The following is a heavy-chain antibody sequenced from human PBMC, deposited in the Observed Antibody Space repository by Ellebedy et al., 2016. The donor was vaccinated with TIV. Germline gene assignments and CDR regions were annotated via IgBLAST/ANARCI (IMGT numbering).Heavy chain of an antibody. V-gene: IGHV1-2*04. CDR2: INPNSGGT. Sequence: ASVKVSCXASGYTFTSYYMHWVRQAPGQGLEWMGWINPNSGGTNYAQKFQGWVTMTRDTSISTAYMELSRLRSDDTAVYYCARDPDSSSTFAFDIWGQGTMVTVSS. D-gene: IGHD6-13*01. J-gene: IGHJ3*02. CDR3: ARDPDSSSTFAFDI. CDR1: GYTFTSYY.